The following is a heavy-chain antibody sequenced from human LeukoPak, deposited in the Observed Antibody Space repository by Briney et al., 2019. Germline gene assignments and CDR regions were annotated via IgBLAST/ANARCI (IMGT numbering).Heavy chain of an antibody. CDR2: MNPNSGNT. V-gene: IGHV1-8*01. CDR1: GYTFTSYD. Sequence: ASVKVSCKASGYTFTSYDINWVRQATGQGLEWMGWMNPNSGNTGYAQKFQGRVTMTRNTSISTAYMEPSSLRSEDTAVYYCARARTVVTPTFDYWGQGTLVTVSS. CDR3: ARARTVVTPTFDY. J-gene: IGHJ4*02. D-gene: IGHD4-23*01.